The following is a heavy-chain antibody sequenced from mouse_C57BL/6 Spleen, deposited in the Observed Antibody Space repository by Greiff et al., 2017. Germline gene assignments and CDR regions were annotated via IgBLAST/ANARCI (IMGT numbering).Heavy chain of an antibody. Sequence: QVQLKESGAELVMPGASVKLSCKASGYTFTSYWMHWVKQRPGQGLEWIGEIDPSDSYTNYNQKFKGKSTLTVDKSSSTAYMQLSSLTSEDSAVYYCARSTDYYGSSGLDYWGQGTTLTVSS. CDR1: GYTFTSYW. CDR2: IDPSDSYT. CDR3: ARSTDYYGSSGLDY. J-gene: IGHJ2*01. V-gene: IGHV1-69*01. D-gene: IGHD1-1*01.